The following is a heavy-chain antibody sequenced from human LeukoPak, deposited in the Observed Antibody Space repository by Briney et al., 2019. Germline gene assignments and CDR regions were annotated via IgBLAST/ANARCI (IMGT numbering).Heavy chain of an antibody. CDR1: GFTFSDYY. CDR2: ISSSGSTI. CDR3: ARGTGGSYSRYYYYYMDV. V-gene: IGHV3-11*01. D-gene: IGHD1-26*01. Sequence: GGSLRLSCAASGFTFSDYYMSWIRQAPGKGLEWVSYISSSGSTIYYADSAKGRFTISRDNAKNSLYLQMNSLRAEDTAVYYCARGTGGSYSRYYYYYMDVWGQGTTVTISS. J-gene: IGHJ6*03.